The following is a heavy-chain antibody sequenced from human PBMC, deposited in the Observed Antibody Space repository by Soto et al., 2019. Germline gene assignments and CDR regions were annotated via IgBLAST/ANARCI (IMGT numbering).Heavy chain of an antibody. D-gene: IGHD3-10*01. CDR1: GFTFSSYW. V-gene: IGHV3-7*01. Sequence: PGGSLRLSCAASGFTFSSYWMSWVRQAPGKGLEWVANIKQDGSEKYYVDSVKGRFTISRDNAKNSLYLQMNSLRAEDTAVYYCADAGSGSYYNPSDYWGQGTLVTVSS. CDR2: IKQDGSEK. CDR3: ADAGSGSYYNPSDY. J-gene: IGHJ4*02.